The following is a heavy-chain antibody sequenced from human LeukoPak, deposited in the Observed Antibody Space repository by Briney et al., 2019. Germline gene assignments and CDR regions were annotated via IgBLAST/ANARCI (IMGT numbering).Heavy chain of an antibody. V-gene: IGHV5-51*01. J-gene: IGHJ4*02. D-gene: IGHD3-22*01. CDR3: ARHGGYYDSSGYYPYYFDY. Sequence: GESLKISCKGSGYSFTSYWIGWVRKMPGKGLEWMGIIYPGDSDTRYSPSFQGQVTISADKSISTAYLQWSSLKASDTAMYYCARHGGYYDSSGYYPYYFDYWGQGTLVTVSS. CDR2: IYPGDSDT. CDR1: GYSFTSYW.